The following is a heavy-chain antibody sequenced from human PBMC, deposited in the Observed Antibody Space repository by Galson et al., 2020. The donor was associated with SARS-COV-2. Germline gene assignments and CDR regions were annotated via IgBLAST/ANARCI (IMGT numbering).Heavy chain of an antibody. D-gene: IGHD1-26*01. CDR3: ARVGGGSYLYYFDY. CDR1: GFSFSSYA. Sequence: GRSLRPSCAASGFSFSSYAMPWSRQAPGKGPGWLAVISSDGSNKYYADSSKGRFTISRDNSKNTLYLQMNSLRAEDTAVYYCARVGGGSYLYYFDYCGQGTLVTVSS. J-gene: IGHJ4*02. V-gene: IGHV3-30*04. CDR2: ISSDGSNK.